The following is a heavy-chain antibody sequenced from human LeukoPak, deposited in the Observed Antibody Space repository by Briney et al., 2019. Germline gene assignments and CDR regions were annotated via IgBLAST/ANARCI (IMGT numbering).Heavy chain of an antibody. D-gene: IGHD6-19*01. CDR3: ARIQYTSGWTFDY. Sequence: SGPTLVNPTETLTLTCTVSGFSLSNARMGVSWIRQPPGKAPEWLAHIFSNDENSYSTSLKSRLTISKDTSKSQVVLTMTSMDPVDTATYYCARIQYTSGWTFDYWGQGTLVTVSS. V-gene: IGHV2-26*01. J-gene: IGHJ4*02. CDR1: GFSLSNARMG. CDR2: IFSNDEN.